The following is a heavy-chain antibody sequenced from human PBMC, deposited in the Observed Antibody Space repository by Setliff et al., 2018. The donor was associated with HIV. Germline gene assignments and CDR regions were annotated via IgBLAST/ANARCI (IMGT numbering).Heavy chain of an antibody. V-gene: IGHV4-59*08. D-gene: IGHD3-10*01. CDR2: IANDGST. J-gene: IGHJ4*02. Sequence: SQTLCLTCNVSGDSISRYYWSWIRPPPGKGLEWIGYIANDGSTNYNPPLKSRLSISVETSKNQVSLKLTSVTAADTAVYYCTRHPPVYYGSGVSYYFDYWGQGTLVTVSS. CDR3: TRHPPVYYGSGVSYYFDY. CDR1: GDSISRYY.